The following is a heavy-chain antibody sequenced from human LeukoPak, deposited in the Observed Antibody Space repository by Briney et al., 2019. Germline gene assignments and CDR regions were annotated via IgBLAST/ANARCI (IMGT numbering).Heavy chain of an antibody. D-gene: IGHD3-10*01. CDR1: GFAFSTYA. CDR2: IWHDGSNK. Sequence: GGSLRLSCTASGFAFSTYAVLWVRQAPGKGLEWVSLIWHDGSNKYYTDSVKGRFTISRDDSKNTVYLQMNSLSAEDTAVYFCAREIFGSGSYPDFWGQGTLVTVSS. V-gene: IGHV3-33*01. J-gene: IGHJ4*02. CDR3: AREIFGSGSYPDF.